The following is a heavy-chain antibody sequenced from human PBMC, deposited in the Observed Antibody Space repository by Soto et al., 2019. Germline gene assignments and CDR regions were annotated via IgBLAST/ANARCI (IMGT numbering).Heavy chain of an antibody. J-gene: IGHJ6*02. D-gene: IGHD3-16*02. CDR3: ARDGPVIPGWYDYYGMDV. CDR1: GYTFTSYA. V-gene: IGHV7-4-1*01. Sequence: QVQLVQSGSELKKPGASVKVSCKASGYTFTSYAMTWVRQAPGPGLEWMGWINTNTGNPTYAQGFTVRFVFSLDTSVSTSYLQICSLKSEYTAVYYCARDGPVIPGWYDYYGMDVWGQLTTVTFSS. CDR2: INTNTGNP.